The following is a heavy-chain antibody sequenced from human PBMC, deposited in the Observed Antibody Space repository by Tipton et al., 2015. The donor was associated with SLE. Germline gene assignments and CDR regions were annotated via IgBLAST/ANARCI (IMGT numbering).Heavy chain of an antibody. D-gene: IGHD4-17*01. CDR1: GFSFSDYY. CDR3: ARDRGQPYGDWIFDL. J-gene: IGHJ2*01. V-gene: IGHV3-11*01. Sequence: SLRLSCAASGFSFSDYYMTWIRQAPGKGLEWISYISTTNTRYYADSVKGRLTVSRDNAKNSLYLQMNSLRVEDTAVYYCARDRGQPYGDWIFDLWGRGTLVTVSS. CDR2: ISTTNTR.